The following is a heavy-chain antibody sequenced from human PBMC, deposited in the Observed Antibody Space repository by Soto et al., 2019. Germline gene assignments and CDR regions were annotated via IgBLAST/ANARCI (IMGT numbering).Heavy chain of an antibody. J-gene: IGHJ4*01. CDR2: ISYDGSNK. Sequence: GGSLRLSCAASGFTFSSYGMHWVRQAPGKGLEWVAVISYDGSNKYYADSVKGRFTISRDNSKNTLYLQMNSLRAEDTAVYYCAKGSYDVLNPFDYWGHGTLVTVSS. V-gene: IGHV3-30*18. CDR1: GFTFSSYG. D-gene: IGHD2-8*01. CDR3: AKGSYDVLNPFDY.